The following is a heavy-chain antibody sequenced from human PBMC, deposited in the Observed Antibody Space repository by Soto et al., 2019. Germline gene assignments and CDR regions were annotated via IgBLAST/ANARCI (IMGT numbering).Heavy chain of an antibody. J-gene: IGHJ4*02. CDR2: NKPNGGST. Sequence: ASVKVSCKASGYTFSSYYIHWVRQAPGQSLEWKRKNKPNGGSTNYAQNFKVRLTVTRDTSTATFYMDLSALTSDDTAMYYCARGLGLGDCWGQGTLVTVSS. CDR1: GYTFSSYY. V-gene: IGHV1-46*01. D-gene: IGHD3-9*01. CDR3: ARGLGLGDC.